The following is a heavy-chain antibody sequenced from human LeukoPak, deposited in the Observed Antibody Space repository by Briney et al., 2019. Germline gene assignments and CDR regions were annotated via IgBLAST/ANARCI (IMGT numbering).Heavy chain of an antibody. Sequence: PGGSLRLSCAASRFIFSSYEMNWVRQAPGKGLEWVSYISSSGSTIYYADSVKGRFTISRDNAKNSLYLQMNSLRAEDTAVYYCARDRTHWNYVAFDIWGQGTMVTVSS. CDR2: ISSSGSTI. CDR1: RFIFSSYE. D-gene: IGHD1-7*01. CDR3: ARDRTHWNYVAFDI. V-gene: IGHV3-48*03. J-gene: IGHJ3*02.